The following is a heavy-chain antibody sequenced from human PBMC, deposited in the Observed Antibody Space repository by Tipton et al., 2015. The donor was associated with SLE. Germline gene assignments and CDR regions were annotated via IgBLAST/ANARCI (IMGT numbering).Heavy chain of an antibody. Sequence: TLSLTCTVSGDSVSSRYFNLIRQSPGKGLEWIEYSYDSENTNYNPSLKSRVTISVDTSKNQFSLNLRSVTAADTAVYYCAGAWQGYCSGGTCYVLDYWGQGTLVTVSS. CDR3: AGAWQGYCSGGTCYVLDY. J-gene: IGHJ4*02. CDR1: GDSVSSRY. D-gene: IGHD2-15*01. CDR2: SYDSENT. V-gene: IGHV4-59*02.